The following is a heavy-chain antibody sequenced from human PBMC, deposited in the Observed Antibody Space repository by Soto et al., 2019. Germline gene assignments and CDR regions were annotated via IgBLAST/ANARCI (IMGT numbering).Heavy chain of an antibody. CDR3: ARARGRGYFDY. CDR1: GFTFSSYS. CDR2: VSSSSSYI. J-gene: IGHJ4*02. V-gene: IGHV3-21*01. Sequence: GSLRLSCAASGFTFSSYSMNWVRQAPGKGLEWVSSVSSSSSYIYYADSVKGRFTISRDNAKNSLYLQMNSLRAEDTAVYYCARARGRGYFDYWGQGTLVTVSS. D-gene: IGHD3-16*01.